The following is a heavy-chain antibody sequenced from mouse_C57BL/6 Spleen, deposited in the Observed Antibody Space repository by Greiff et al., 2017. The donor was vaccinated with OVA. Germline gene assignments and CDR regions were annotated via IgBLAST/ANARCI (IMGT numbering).Heavy chain of an antibody. CDR1: GFTFTDYN. Sequence: VQLQQSGPELVKPGASVKIPCKASGFTFTDYNMDWVKQSHGKSLEWIGDINPNNGGTIYNQKFKGKATLTVDKSSSTAYMELRSLTSEDTAVYYCARRDGDYGYWYFDVWGTGTTVTVSS. V-gene: IGHV1-18*01. CDR3: ARRDGDYGYWYFDV. J-gene: IGHJ1*03. D-gene: IGHD2-13*01. CDR2: INPNNGGT.